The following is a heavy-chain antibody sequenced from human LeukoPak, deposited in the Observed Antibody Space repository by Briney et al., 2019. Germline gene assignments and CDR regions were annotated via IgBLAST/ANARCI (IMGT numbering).Heavy chain of an antibody. CDR1: GFTFSSYA. D-gene: IGHD2-21*02. V-gene: IGHV3-23*01. J-gene: IGHJ4*02. CDR2: ISGSGGST. Sequence: PGGSLRLSCAASGFTFSSYAMSWVRQAPGKGLEWVSAISGSGGSTYYAGSVKGRFTISRDNSKNTLYLQMNRLRAEDTAVYYCAKREVGVVTATLYWGQGTLVTVSS. CDR3: AKREVGVVTATLY.